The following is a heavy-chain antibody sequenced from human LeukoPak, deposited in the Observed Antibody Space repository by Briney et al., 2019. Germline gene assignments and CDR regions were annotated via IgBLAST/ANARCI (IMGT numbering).Heavy chain of an antibody. D-gene: IGHD1-26*01. Sequence: SETLSLTCAVSGYSLGSGFYCGWVRQPPGKGLEWIGNMYHTGTIYYNPSLRSRLTISEDTSKSHFSLTVDSVTAADTAVYYCATGRYSGSVDYWGQGILVIVSS. CDR1: GYSLGSGFY. V-gene: IGHV4-38-2*01. CDR2: MYHTGTI. J-gene: IGHJ4*02. CDR3: ATGRYSGSVDY.